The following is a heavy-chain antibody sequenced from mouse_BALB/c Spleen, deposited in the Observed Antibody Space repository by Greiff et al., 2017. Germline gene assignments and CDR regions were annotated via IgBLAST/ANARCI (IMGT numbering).Heavy chain of an antibody. Sequence: EVKVVESGGGLVKPGGSLKLSCAASGFTFSSYTMSWVRQTPEKRLEWVATISSGGSYTYYPDSVKGRFTISRDNAKNTLYLQMSSLKSEDTAMYYCTRDDGSSPGDWYFDVWGAGTTVTVSS. CDR2: ISSGGSYT. CDR1: GFTFSSYT. D-gene: IGHD1-1*01. V-gene: IGHV5-6-4*01. CDR3: TRDDGSSPGDWYFDV. J-gene: IGHJ1*01.